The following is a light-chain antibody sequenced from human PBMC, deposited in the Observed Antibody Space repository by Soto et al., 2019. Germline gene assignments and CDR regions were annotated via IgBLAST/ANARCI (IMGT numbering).Light chain of an antibody. CDR3: QQSYSTPIT. V-gene: IGKV1-39*01. CDR2: TAS. Sequence: DIQMTHSPSSLSASVGDTVTITCRASQSINSHLNWYQQKPGKAPNLLIYTASSLQSGVPSRFSGSGSGTDFTLTISSLQPEDFATYYCQQSYSTPITFGQGTRLEIK. J-gene: IGKJ5*01. CDR1: QSINSH.